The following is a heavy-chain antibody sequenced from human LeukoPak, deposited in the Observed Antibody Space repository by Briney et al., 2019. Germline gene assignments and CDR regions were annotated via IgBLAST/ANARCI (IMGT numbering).Heavy chain of an antibody. CDR2: ISSSSSYI. V-gene: IGHV3-21*04. D-gene: IGHD1-26*01. Sequence: GGSLRLSCAASGFTFSSYSMNWVRQAPGKGLEWVSSISSSSSYIYYADSVKGRFTISRDNAKNTLYLQMSSLRAEDTAVYYCAIPANSESYYYFQHWGQGTLVTVSS. CDR3: AIPANSESYYYFQH. J-gene: IGHJ1*01. CDR1: GFTFSSYS.